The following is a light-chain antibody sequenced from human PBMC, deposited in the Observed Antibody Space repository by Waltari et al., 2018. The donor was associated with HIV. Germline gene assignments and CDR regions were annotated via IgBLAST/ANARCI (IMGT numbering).Light chain of an antibody. CDR3: QVWDTRSDHPVV. V-gene: IGLV3-21*02. J-gene: IGLJ2*01. CDR2: DDT. CDR1: NIGSRS. Sequence: SYFLTQPPSVSVAPGQTARITCGGNNIGSRSVHWYQQKPGQAPVMVVFDDTHRPSGIPELFSGSNSGNTSTLTITRVEAGDEADYFCQVWDTRSDHPVVFGGGTNLTVL.